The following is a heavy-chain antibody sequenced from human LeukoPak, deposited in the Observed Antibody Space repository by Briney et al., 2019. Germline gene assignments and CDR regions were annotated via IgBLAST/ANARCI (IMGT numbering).Heavy chain of an antibody. Sequence: ASVKVSCKVSGYTLTELSMHWVRQAPGKGLEWMGGFDPEDGETIYAQKFQGRVTMTEDTSTDTAYMELSILRSEDTAVYYCATRQDIVVVPAAQRLMDYYYYYMDVWGKGTTVTVSS. D-gene: IGHD2-2*01. CDR3: ATRQDIVVVPAAQRLMDYYYYYMDV. CDR1: GYTLTELS. CDR2: FDPEDGET. J-gene: IGHJ6*03. V-gene: IGHV1-24*01.